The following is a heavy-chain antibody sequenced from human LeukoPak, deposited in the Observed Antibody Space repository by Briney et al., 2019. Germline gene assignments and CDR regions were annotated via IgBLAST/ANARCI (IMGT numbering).Heavy chain of an antibody. CDR3: ARGYRIVDLFCALL. Sequence: GGSLRLSCAASGFTFSSYCMSWVRQAPGKGLEWVANIKQDGSEKYYVDSVKGRFTISRDTAKNSLYLQMNTLRAEDTAVYYCARGYRIVDLFCALLWGQGTMVTVSS. CDR2: IKQDGSEK. V-gene: IGHV3-7*01. J-gene: IGHJ3*01. D-gene: IGHD1-26*01. CDR1: GFTFSSYC.